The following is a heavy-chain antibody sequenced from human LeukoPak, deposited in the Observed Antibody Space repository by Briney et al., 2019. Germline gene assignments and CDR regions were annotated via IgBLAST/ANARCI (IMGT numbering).Heavy chain of an antibody. CDR2: INHSGST. V-gene: IGHV4-34*01. D-gene: IGHD6-19*01. CDR1: GGSFSGYY. J-gene: IGHJ4*02. Sequence: SETLSLTCAVYGGSFSGYYWSWIRQPPGKGLEWIGEINHSGSTNYNPSLKSRVTVSVDTSKNQFSLKLTSVTAADTAVYYCARARGAVAIDYWGQGTLSPSPQ. CDR3: ARARGAVAIDY.